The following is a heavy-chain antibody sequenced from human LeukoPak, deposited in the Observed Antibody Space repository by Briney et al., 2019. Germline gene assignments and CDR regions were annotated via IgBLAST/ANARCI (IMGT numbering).Heavy chain of an antibody. V-gene: IGHV3-30*02. CDR3: TKDHGFYSSGWHPLFDH. J-gene: IGHJ4*02. D-gene: IGHD6-19*01. CDR2: LVYDGFYK. Sequence: GGSLRLSCAASGFTFSNYGLHWVRQAPGKGLEWVALLVYDGFYKYYADSVKGRFTFSRDNSKNTLHLQMNSLRAEDTAVYYCTKDHGFYSSGWHPLFDHWGQGTLVTVTP. CDR1: GFTFSNYG.